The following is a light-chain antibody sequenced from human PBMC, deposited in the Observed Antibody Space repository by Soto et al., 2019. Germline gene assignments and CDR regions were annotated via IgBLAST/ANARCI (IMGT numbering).Light chain of an antibody. V-gene: IGLV2-14*01. J-gene: IGLJ1*01. CDR2: EDR. CDR3: SSYRSSTTFV. CDR1: SSDVGAYNY. Sequence: QSALTQPASVSGSPGQSITISCTGTSSDVGAYNYVSWYQQYPGKAPKVIIFEDRKRPSGVSNRFSGSKSGDTASLTISGLQAEDEADYYCSSYRSSTTFVFGTGTKLTVL.